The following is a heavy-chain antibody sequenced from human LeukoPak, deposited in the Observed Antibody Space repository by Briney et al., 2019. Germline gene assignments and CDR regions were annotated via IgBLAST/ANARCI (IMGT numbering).Heavy chain of an antibody. V-gene: IGHV4-4*07. Sequence: SETLSLTCTVSGGSISSYYWSWIRQPAGKGLEWIGRIYTSGSTNYNPSLKSRVTISVDTSKNQFSLKLSSVTAADTAVYYCARWPAAMFYYYYMDVWGKGTTVTVSS. CDR2: IYTSGST. J-gene: IGHJ6*03. D-gene: IGHD2-2*01. CDR3: ARWPAAMFYYYYMDV. CDR1: GGSISSYY.